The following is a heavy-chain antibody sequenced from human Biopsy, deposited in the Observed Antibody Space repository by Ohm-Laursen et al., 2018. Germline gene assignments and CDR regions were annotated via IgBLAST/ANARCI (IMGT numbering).Heavy chain of an antibody. CDR2: ISSSGRTM. J-gene: IGHJ4*02. CDR3: AKDLRNNNWGVEN. D-gene: IGHD7-27*01. Sequence: SLRLSCAASGFSFSDYCMIWIRQAPGKGLEWVSYISSSGRTMYYADSVRGRFTISRDNSKNTLYLQMNNLRAEDTAVFYCAKDLRNNNWGVENWGQGTLVTVSS. V-gene: IGHV3-11*04. CDR1: GFSFSDYC.